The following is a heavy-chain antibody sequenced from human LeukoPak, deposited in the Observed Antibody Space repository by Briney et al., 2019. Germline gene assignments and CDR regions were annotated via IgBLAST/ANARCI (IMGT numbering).Heavy chain of an antibody. Sequence: ASVKVSCKASGGTFSSYAISWVRQAPGQGLEWMGRIIPILGIANYAQKFQGRVTITADKSTSTAYMELSSLRSEDTAVYYCARGASSGWYYSDWLDPWGQGTLVTVSS. J-gene: IGHJ5*02. CDR2: IIPILGIA. CDR1: GGTFSSYA. D-gene: IGHD6-19*01. V-gene: IGHV1-69*04. CDR3: ARGASSGWYYSDWLDP.